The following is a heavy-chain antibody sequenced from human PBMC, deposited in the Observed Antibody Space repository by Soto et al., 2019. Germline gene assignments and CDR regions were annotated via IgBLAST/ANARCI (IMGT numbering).Heavy chain of an antibody. CDR2: IGTAGGT. CDR1: GFTFSSYD. D-gene: IGHD6-19*01. Sequence: GGSLRLSCAASGFTFSSYDMHWVRQATGKGLEWVSAIGTAGGTYYPGSVKGRFTISRENAKNSLYLQMNSLRAGDTAVYYCARGSFSSGWFPSTGYGMDVWGQGTTVTVSS. CDR3: ARGSFSSGWFPSTGYGMDV. V-gene: IGHV3-13*01. J-gene: IGHJ6*02.